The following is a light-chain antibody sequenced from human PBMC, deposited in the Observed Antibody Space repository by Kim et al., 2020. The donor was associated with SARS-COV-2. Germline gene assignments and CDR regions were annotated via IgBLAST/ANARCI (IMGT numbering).Light chain of an antibody. Sequence: SPGQSVTISCTGTSSDVGAYNYVSWYQQHPGKAPQLMIYDVSRRPSGLPDRFSGSKSGNTASLTISGLQAEDEADYYCCSYAGSYVFGTGTKVTVL. CDR1: SSDVGAYNY. CDR3: CSYAGSYV. V-gene: IGLV2-11*03. J-gene: IGLJ1*01. CDR2: DVS.